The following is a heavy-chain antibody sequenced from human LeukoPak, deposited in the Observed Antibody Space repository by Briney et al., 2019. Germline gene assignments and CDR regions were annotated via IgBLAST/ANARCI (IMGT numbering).Heavy chain of an antibody. Sequence: SVKVSCKASGGTFSSYAISWVRQAPGQGLEWMGGIIPIFGTANYAQKFQGRVTITADESTSTAYMELSSLRSEDSAVYYCARNSGSYHDAFDIWGQGTMVTVSS. CDR2: IIPIFGTA. J-gene: IGHJ3*02. CDR1: GGTFSSYA. CDR3: ARNSGSYHDAFDI. V-gene: IGHV1-69*13. D-gene: IGHD1-26*01.